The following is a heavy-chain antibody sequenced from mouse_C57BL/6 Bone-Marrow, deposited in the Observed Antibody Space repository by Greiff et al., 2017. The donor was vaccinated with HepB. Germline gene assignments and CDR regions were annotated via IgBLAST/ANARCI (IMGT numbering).Heavy chain of an antibody. Sequence: VQLQQSGAELVQPGASVKISCKASGFAFSSYWMNWVKQRPGKGLEWIGQIYPGDGDTNYNGKFKGKATLTADKSSSKAYMQLSSLTSEDSAVYLCARCDVYYSYWYFDVWGTGTTVTVSS. J-gene: IGHJ1*03. CDR1: GFAFSSYW. CDR3: ARCDVYYSYWYFDV. D-gene: IGHD2-3*01. V-gene: IGHV1-80*01. CDR2: IYPGDGDT.